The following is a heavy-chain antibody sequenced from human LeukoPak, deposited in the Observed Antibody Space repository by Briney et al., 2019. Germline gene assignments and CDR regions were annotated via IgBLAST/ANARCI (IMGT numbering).Heavy chain of an antibody. Sequence: GGSLRLSCAASRVTFSTYGMHWVRQAPGKGLERVAFIRYDGSKKYHVDSVKGRFTISRDNSKNTLYLQMNSLRPEDTAVYYCAKATLDTAYCGGDCYPDVWGRGTTVTVSS. CDR1: RVTFSTYG. CDR2: IRYDGSKK. CDR3: AKATLDTAYCGGDCYPDV. V-gene: IGHV3-30*02. J-gene: IGHJ6*04. D-gene: IGHD2-21*02.